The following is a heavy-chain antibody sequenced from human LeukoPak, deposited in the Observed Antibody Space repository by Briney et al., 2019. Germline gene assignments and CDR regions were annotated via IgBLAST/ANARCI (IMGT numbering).Heavy chain of an antibody. CDR3: GRDFDSSGYYPFY. Sequence: SETLSLTCAVSGGSFSDYYWSWIRQSPARGLECIGEINQSGSTEYNPSLKSRVNISMDTSKTQFSLNLGSVAAADTGVYYCGRDFDSSGYYPFYWGEGTPVTVSS. CDR2: INQSGST. D-gene: IGHD3-22*01. J-gene: IGHJ4*02. CDR1: GGSFSDYY. V-gene: IGHV4-34*01.